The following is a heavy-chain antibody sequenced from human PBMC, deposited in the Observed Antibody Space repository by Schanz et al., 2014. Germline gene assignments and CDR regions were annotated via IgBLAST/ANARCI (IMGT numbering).Heavy chain of an antibody. D-gene: IGHD6-13*01. CDR2: IYYSGST. J-gene: IGHJ4*02. V-gene: IGHV4-30-4*07. CDR3: ARAAGPVDY. CDR1: GGSISSGGYT. Sequence: QVQLQESGPGLVKPSQTLSLTCAVSGGSISSGGYTWSWIRQPPGKGLEWIGYIYYSGSTYYNPPLKSRVTISVDTSKNHFSLMLGSVTAADTAVYYCARAAGPVDYWGQGTLVTVSS.